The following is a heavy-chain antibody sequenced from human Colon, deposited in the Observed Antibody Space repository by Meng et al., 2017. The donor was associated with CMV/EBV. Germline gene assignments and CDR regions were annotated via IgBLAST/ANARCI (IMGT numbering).Heavy chain of an antibody. V-gene: IGHV3-30*04. CDR2: VSYDGNNK. J-gene: IGHJ6*02. CDR1: GFSFSSHP. D-gene: IGHD2-15*01. CDR3: ARAMSTVNLLQYYYDSDV. Sequence: GESLKISCAASGFSFSSHPMNWVRQAPGKGLEWVAVVSYDGNNKRYADSVKGRFTISRDNSKNTLYLQMNSLRAEDAAVYYCARAMSTVNLLQYYYDSDVWGQGTTVTVSS.